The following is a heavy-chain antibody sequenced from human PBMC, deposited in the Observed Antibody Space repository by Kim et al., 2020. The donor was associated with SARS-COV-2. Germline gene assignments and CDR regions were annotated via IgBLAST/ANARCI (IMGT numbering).Heavy chain of an antibody. Sequence: SETLSLTCTVSGGSISSSSYYWGWIRQPPGKGLEWIGSIYYSGSTYYNPSLKSRVTISVDTSKNQFSLKLSSVTAADTAVYYCARGPQATEAFDIWGQGTMVTVSS. CDR2: IYYSGST. CDR3: ARGPQATEAFDI. J-gene: IGHJ3*02. CDR1: GGSISSSSYY. V-gene: IGHV4-39*01.